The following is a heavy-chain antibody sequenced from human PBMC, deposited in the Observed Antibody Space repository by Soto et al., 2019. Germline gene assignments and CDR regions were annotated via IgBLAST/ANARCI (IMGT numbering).Heavy chain of an antibody. CDR1: GYSISSSTW. CDR2: IYYSGTT. V-gene: IGHV4-28*01. D-gene: IGHD1-26*01. Sequence: PSETLSRPCVGSGYSISSSTWWGWIRQPPGKGLEWIGYIYYSGTTYYNPSLKSRVTMSVDTSNNQFSLKLTSVTAVDTAVYYCARREIQGPIDYWGQGT. CDR3: ARREIQGPIDY. J-gene: IGHJ4*02.